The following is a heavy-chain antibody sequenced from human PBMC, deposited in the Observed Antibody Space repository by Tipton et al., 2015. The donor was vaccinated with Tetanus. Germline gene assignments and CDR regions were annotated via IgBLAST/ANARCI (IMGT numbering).Heavy chain of an antibody. CDR2: VHYSGRT. V-gene: IGHV4-61*08. CDR3: ARADYNFARKGPFDS. J-gene: IGHJ4*02. Sequence: TLSLTCTVSGGSVSSGDYDWNWIRQPPGKGLEWIGYVHYSGRTNNSPSLKSRVTLSIDKSKNQFSLRLTSVTAADTAVYYCARADYNFARKGPFDSWGQGTQVIVS. D-gene: IGHD3-3*01. CDR1: GGSVSSGDYD.